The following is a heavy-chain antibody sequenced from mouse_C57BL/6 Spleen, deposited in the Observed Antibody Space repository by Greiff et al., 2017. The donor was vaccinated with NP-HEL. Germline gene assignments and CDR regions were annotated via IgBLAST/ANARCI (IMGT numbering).Heavy chain of an antibody. V-gene: IGHV1-80*01. D-gene: IGHD2-2*01. J-gene: IGHJ2*01. CDR1: GYAFSSYW. CDR2: IYPGDGDT. Sequence: QVQLQQSGAELVKPGASVKISCKASGYAFSSYWMNWVKQRPGKGLEWIGQIYPGDGDTNYNGKFKGKATLTADKSSSTAYMQLSSLTSEDSAVYFCAREGMVTPYYFDYWGQGTTLTVSS. CDR3: AREGMVTPYYFDY.